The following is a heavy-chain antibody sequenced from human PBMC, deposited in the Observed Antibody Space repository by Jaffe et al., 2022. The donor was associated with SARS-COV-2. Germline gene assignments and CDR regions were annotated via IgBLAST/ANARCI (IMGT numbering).Heavy chain of an antibody. CDR1: GFTFSSYE. CDR2: ISSSGSTI. CDR3: AREDTSWFGSSSGLYFDY. J-gene: IGHJ4*02. Sequence: EVQLVESGGGLVQPGGSLRLSCAASGFTFSSYEMNWVRQAPGKGLEWVSYISSSGSTIYYADSVKGRFTISRDNAKNSLYLQMNSLRAEDTAVYYCAREDTSWFGSSSGLYFDYWGQGTLVTVSS. D-gene: IGHD6-6*01. V-gene: IGHV3-48*03.